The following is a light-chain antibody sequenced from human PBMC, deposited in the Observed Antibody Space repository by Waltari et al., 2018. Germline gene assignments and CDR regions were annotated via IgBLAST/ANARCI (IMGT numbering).Light chain of an antibody. Sequence: EIVMTQSPATVSVSPGERVTLSCRASQSVSTYLAWYQQKPGQAPKLLIYAASPRATGVPARFSGSGSGTEFTLTISSLQSEDFAVYCCQQYIAWPLTFGGGTKVEIK. CDR3: QQYIAWPLT. V-gene: IGKV3-15*01. J-gene: IGKJ4*01. CDR1: QSVSTY. CDR2: AAS.